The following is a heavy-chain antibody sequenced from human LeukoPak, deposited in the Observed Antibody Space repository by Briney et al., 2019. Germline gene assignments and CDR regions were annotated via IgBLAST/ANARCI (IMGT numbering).Heavy chain of an antibody. CDR1: GFTFRNYG. D-gene: IGHD6-19*01. Sequence: PGGSLRLSCSASGFTFRNYGIHWVRRAPGKGLEGVIVVSRDGGTKYYSDSVEGRFTISRDNSENTLYLQMNSLSPEATAVYYCVREGLGPSFSAWFDPWGHGTLVTVSS. V-gene: IGHV3-30*03. CDR3: VREGLGPSFSAWFDP. CDR2: VSRDGGTK. J-gene: IGHJ5*02.